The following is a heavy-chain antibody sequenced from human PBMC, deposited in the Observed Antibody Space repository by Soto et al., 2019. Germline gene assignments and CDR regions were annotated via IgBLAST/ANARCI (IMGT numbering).Heavy chain of an antibody. CDR3: ARAFLSVVPSGRGWFDT. J-gene: IGHJ5*02. D-gene: IGHD1-26*01. CDR1: GGSVSSGSYY. CDR2: IYYSGST. V-gene: IGHV4-61*01. Sequence: PSETLSLTCTVSGGSVSSGSYYWSWIRQPPGKGLEWIGYIYYSGSTNYNPSLKSRVTISVDTSKNQFSLKLSSVTAADTAVYYCARAFLSVVPSGRGWFDTWGQGTLVTVSS.